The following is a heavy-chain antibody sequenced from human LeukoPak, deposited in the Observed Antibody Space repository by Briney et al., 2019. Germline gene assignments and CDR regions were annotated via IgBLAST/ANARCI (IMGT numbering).Heavy chain of an antibody. V-gene: IGHV3-21*01. CDR1: GFTFSSYW. J-gene: IGHJ4*02. Sequence: KPGGSLRLSCAASGFTFSSYWMSWVRQAPGKGLEWVSSISSSSSYIYYADSVKGRFTISRDNAKNSLYLQMNSLRAEDTAVYYCARIKYYYDSSGYYFWGQGTLVTVSS. D-gene: IGHD3-22*01. CDR2: ISSSSSYI. CDR3: ARIKYYYDSSGYYF.